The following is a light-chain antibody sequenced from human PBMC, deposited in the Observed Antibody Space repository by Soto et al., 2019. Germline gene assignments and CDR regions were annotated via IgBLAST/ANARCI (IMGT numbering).Light chain of an antibody. CDR2: DVS. CDR3: ASYTRSSTTV. Sequence: QSVLTQPASVSGSPGQSITISCTGTSSDVGDYNYVSWYQQYPGKVPKLLIYDVSNRPSGVSNRFSGSKSGNTASLTISGLQAEDEADYYCASYTRSSTTVFGGGTKLTVL. J-gene: IGLJ2*01. V-gene: IGLV2-14*01. CDR1: SSDVGDYNY.